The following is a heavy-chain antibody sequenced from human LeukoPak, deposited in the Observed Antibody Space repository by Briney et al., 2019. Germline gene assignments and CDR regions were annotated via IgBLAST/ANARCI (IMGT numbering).Heavy chain of an antibody. V-gene: IGHV3-23*01. CDR2: ISGSGGST. CDR1: GFTFSSYA. D-gene: IGHD3-10*01. Sequence: GGSLRLSCAASGFTFSSYAMSWVRQAPGKGLEWVSAISGSGGSTYYADSVKGRFTISRDNSKNTLYLQMNSLRTEDTAVYYCVRGPITMLRGGIISGCYFDYWGQGTLVTVSS. J-gene: IGHJ4*02. CDR3: VRGPITMLRGGIISGCYFDY.